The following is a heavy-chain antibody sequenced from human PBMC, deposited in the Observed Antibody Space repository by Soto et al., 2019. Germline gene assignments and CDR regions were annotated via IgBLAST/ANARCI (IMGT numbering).Heavy chain of an antibody. CDR2: IIGDGGNT. V-gene: IGHV3-23*01. D-gene: IGHD5-18*01. Sequence: GGSLRLSCAASGFTFSTYAMNGVRQAPGKGLEWVSAIIGDGGNTYYADFVKGRFTISRDNSKNTLYLQMNSLRAEDTAVYYCAKARIEIWLRSGFDYWGQGTLVTVSS. CDR3: AKARIEIWLRSGFDY. J-gene: IGHJ4*02. CDR1: GFTFSTYA.